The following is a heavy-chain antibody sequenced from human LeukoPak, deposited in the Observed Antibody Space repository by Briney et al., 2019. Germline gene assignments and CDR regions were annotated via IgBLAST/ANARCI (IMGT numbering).Heavy chain of an antibody. V-gene: IGHV1-3*01. D-gene: IGHD3-16*01. CDR3: ARVRGRNYFDY. CDR1: GYTFTSYA. J-gene: IGHJ4*02. Sequence: GASVKVSCKASGYTFTSYAVHWVRQAPGQTLEWMGWTHAGNGNTKYSQNFQGRLTVTRDTSASTAYMELSSLRSEDTAVYYCARVRGRNYFDYWGQGTLVTVSS. CDR2: THAGNGNT.